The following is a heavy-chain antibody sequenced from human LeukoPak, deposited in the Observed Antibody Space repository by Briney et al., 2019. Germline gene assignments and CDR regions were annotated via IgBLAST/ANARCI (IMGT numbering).Heavy chain of an antibody. J-gene: IGHJ6*04. Sequence: GGSLRLSCAASGFTFSSYEMNWVRQAPGKGLEWVSYISSSGSTMYYADSVKGRFTISRDNAKNSLSLQMNSLRAEDTAVYYCAELGITMIGGVWGKGTTVTISS. V-gene: IGHV3-48*03. CDR1: GFTFSSYE. CDR3: AELGITMIGGV. D-gene: IGHD3-10*02. CDR2: ISSSGSTM.